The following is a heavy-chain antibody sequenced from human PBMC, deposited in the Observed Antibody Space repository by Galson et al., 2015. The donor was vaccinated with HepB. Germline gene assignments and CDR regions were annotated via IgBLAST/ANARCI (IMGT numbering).Heavy chain of an antibody. V-gene: IGHV3-23*01. D-gene: IGHD1-26*01. CDR3: AREGIEWELRYVDY. CDR1: GFTFSSFA. J-gene: IGHJ4*02. Sequence: SLRLSCAASGFTFSSFAMSWVRQPPGKGLEWVSSISKSATVTYYVDSVKGRFTISRDDSKNSAFLEMNSLRADDSAVYYCAREGIEWELRYVDYWGQGSLVTVSS. CDR2: ISKSATVT.